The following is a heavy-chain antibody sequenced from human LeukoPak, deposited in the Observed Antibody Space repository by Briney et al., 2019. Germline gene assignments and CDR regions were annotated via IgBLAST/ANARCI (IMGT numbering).Heavy chain of an antibody. CDR3: VRDMSWRQFDY. CDR1: GLTVSTNY. D-gene: IGHD3-10*02. V-gene: IGHV3-53*05. CDR2: IYVDGST. Sequence: GGSLRLSCAASGLTVSTNYISWVRQIPGRGLEWVSVIYVDGSTYYADFVKGRFTISRDSYRNTLYLQMNNLRTEDTAVYYCVRDMSWRQFDYWGQGTLVTVSS. J-gene: IGHJ4*02.